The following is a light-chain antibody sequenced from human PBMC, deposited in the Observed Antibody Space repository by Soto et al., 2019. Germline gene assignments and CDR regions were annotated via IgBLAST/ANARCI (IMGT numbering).Light chain of an antibody. CDR2: GAS. V-gene: IGKV3-15*01. CDR1: QSISSN. J-gene: IGKJ3*01. Sequence: EIVMTQSPATLSVSPGERDTLSCRASQSISSNLAWYQQKHAQAPRLLISGASTRATGIPARFSGSGSGTDFTLTISSLQSEDFAVYYCQQFHDWPMTFGPGTKVDIK. CDR3: QQFHDWPMT.